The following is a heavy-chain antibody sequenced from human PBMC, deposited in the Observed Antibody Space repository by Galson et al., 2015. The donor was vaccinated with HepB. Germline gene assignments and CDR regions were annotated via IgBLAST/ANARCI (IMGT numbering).Heavy chain of an antibody. CDR1: GGTFSSYA. V-gene: IGHV1-69*13. D-gene: IGHD5-12*01. Sequence: SVKVSCKASGGTFSSYAISWVRQAPGQGLEWMGGIIPIFGTANYAQEFQGRVTITADESTSTAYMELNSLRSEDTAVYYCARGDRGSGYDYYYYGMDVWGQGTTVTVSS. J-gene: IGHJ6*02. CDR3: ARGDRGSGYDYYYYGMDV. CDR2: IIPIFGTA.